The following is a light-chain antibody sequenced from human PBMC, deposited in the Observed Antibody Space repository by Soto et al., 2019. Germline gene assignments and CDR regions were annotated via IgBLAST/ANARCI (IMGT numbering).Light chain of an antibody. V-gene: IGKV3-20*01. Sequence: SVLTQSTGTLSLSHGKRATLSCRASQSISSSYLAWYQQRPGQAPRLLIYGASSRATGIPDRFSGSGSGTEFTLTISRLEPEDFAVYYCQEYIQWPPGMFGPGSKVDI. CDR1: QSISSSY. J-gene: IGKJ1*01. CDR3: QEYIQWPPGM. CDR2: GAS.